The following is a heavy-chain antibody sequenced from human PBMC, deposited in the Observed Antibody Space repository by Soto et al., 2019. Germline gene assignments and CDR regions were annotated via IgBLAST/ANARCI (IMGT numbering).Heavy chain of an antibody. Sequence: QVQLVESGGGVVQPGTSLRLSCVGSGFTFRSYVIHWVRQAPGKGLEWVALTSYDGSNNFYGESVKGRFTISRHNSRNTVELQMDSLRFADTALYYCARWGTTGGLDVWGQGTLVSVSS. V-gene: IGHV3-33*05. CDR1: GFTFRSYV. D-gene: IGHD3-16*01. CDR2: TSYDGSNN. J-gene: IGHJ4*02. CDR3: ARWGTTGGLDV.